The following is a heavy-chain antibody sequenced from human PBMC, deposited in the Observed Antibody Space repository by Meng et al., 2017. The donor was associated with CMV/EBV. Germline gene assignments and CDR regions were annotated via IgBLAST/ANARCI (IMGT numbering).Heavy chain of an antibody. V-gene: IGHV3-23*01. CDR3: AKVGERRGYSGFHDY. J-gene: IGHJ4*02. D-gene: IGHD5-12*01. Sequence: GVSLKTFCAASGFTFSSYAMSWVRQAPGKGLEWVSAISGSGGSTYYADSVKGRFTISRDNSKNTLYLQMNSLRAEDTAVYYCAKVGERRGYSGFHDYWGQGTLVTVSS. CDR2: ISGSGGST. CDR1: GFTFSSYA.